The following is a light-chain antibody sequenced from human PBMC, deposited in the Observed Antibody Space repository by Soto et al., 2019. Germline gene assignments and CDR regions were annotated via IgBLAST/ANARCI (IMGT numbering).Light chain of an antibody. CDR2: DAS. V-gene: IGKV3-11*01. Sequence: EGVLTQSPGTLSLSPGERATLSCRASQSVSSYLAWYQQKPGQAPRLLIYDASNRATGIPARFSGSGSGTDFTLTISSLEPEDFAVYYCQQRSNWPRTFGQGTKVHIK. J-gene: IGKJ1*01. CDR1: QSVSSY. CDR3: QQRSNWPRT.